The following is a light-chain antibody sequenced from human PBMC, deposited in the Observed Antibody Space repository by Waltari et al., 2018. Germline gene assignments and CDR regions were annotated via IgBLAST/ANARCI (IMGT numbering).Light chain of an antibody. Sequence: QLVLTQSPSASASLGASVKLTCTLSSGHSSNVIAWLQQQPEKGHRYLMKVNSDGSHNKGAGITVRFSCSCSGCECYVALSGLQAEDEDDYYCQTGGHGTXVFGGGTKLTVL. CDR2: VNSDGSH. J-gene: IGLJ3*02. V-gene: IGLV4-69*01. CDR1: SGHSSNV. CDR3: QTGGHGTXV.